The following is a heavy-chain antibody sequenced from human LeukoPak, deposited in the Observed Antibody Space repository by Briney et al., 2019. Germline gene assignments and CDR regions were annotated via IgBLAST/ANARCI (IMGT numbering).Heavy chain of an antibody. CDR2: INHSGST. CDR1: GGSLSGYY. CDR3: ARVYCTNGVCYYFDY. Sequence: SETLSLTCAVYGGSLSGYYWSWIRQPPGKGLEWIGEINHSGSTNYNPSLKSRVTISVDTSKNQFSLKLSSVTAADTAVYYCARVYCTNGVCYYFDYWGQGTLVTVSS. J-gene: IGHJ4*02. V-gene: IGHV4-34*01. D-gene: IGHD2-8*01.